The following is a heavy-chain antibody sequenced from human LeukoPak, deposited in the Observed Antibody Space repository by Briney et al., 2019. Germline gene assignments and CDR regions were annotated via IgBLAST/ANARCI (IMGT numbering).Heavy chain of an antibody. D-gene: IGHD4-17*01. V-gene: IGHV3-30*01. J-gene: IGHJ4*02. Sequence: PGGSLRLSCAASGFTFSSYAMHWVRQAPGKGLEWVAVISYDGSNKYYADSVKGRFTISRDNSKNTLYLQMNSLRAEDTAVYYCARAFYGDYIGYFDYWGQGTLVTVSS. CDR1: GFTFSSYA. CDR2: ISYDGSNK. CDR3: ARAFYGDYIGYFDY.